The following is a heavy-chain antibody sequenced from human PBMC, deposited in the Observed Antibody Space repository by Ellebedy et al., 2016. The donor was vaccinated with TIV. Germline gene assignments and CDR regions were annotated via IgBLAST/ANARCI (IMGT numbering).Heavy chain of an antibody. Sequence: PGGSLRLSCAASGFTFTYYWMTWLRQAPGKGLEWVANIKQDGSEQFYVDSVKGRFTISRDNAKNSLYLQMNRLRAEDTAVYYCARDPALRRVEPTTNWGQGTLVTVSS. CDR2: IKQDGSEQ. V-gene: IGHV3-7*03. CDR3: ARDPALRRVEPTTN. D-gene: IGHD1-26*01. J-gene: IGHJ4*02. CDR1: GFTFTYYW.